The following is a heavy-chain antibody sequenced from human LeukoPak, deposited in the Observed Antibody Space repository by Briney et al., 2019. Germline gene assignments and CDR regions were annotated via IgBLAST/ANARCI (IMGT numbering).Heavy chain of an antibody. CDR3: ARHRSGWYVPQDWFDP. CDR2: INHSGST. J-gene: IGHJ5*02. CDR1: GGSFSGYY. D-gene: IGHD6-19*01. Sequence: ASETLSLTCAVYGGSFSGYYWSWIRQPPGKGLEWIGEINHSGSTNYNPSLKSRVTISVDTSKNQFSLKLSSVTAADTAVYYCARHRSGWYVPQDWFDPWGQGTLVTVSS. V-gene: IGHV4-34*01.